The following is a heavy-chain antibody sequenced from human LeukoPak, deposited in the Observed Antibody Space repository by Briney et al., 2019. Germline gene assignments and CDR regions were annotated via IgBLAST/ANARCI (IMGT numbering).Heavy chain of an antibody. V-gene: IGHV1-2*06. D-gene: IGHD3-10*01. Sequence: GASVKVSCKASGYTFTGYYMHWVLQAPGQGLEWMGRINPNSGGTNYAQKLHGRVNMTRDTSISTAYMELSRLRSDDTAVYYCARGTYGSFDYWGQGTLVTVSS. J-gene: IGHJ4*02. CDR1: GYTFTGYY. CDR3: ARGTYGSFDY. CDR2: INPNSGGT.